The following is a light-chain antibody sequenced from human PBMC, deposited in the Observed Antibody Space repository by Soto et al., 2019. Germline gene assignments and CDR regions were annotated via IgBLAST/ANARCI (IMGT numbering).Light chain of an antibody. Sequence: QSALTQPASVSGSPGQSITISCTGTSSDVGGYKYVSWYQQHPSKAPKLLIYTISNRPSGVSNRFSGSKSGNTASLTISGLQAEDEADYYCSSYTSSSSYVFGTGTKLTVL. CDR2: TIS. J-gene: IGLJ1*01. V-gene: IGLV2-14*01. CDR1: SSDVGGYKY. CDR3: SSYTSSSSYV.